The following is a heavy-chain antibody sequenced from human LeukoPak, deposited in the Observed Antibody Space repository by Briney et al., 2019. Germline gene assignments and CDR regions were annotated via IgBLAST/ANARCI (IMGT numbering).Heavy chain of an antibody. V-gene: IGHV1-2*02. D-gene: IGHD3-22*01. CDR3: ARGGTSGYYFDY. CDR2: INPNSGVT. J-gene: IGHJ4*02. CDR1: GYTFTGYY. Sequence: GASVKVSCKASGYTFTGYYMHWVRQAPGQGLQWMGWINPNSGVTKYAQKFQGRVTMTRDTSISTAYMYLSRLRSDDTAVYYCARGGTSGYYFDYWGQGPLVTVSS.